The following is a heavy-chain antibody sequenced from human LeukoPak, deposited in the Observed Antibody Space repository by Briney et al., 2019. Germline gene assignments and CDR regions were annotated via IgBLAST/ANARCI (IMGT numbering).Heavy chain of an antibody. J-gene: IGHJ5*02. Sequence: GGSLRLSCAASGFTFSRYGMHWLRQAPGKGLEGVAFIRYYGSNKYYADSVKGRFTISRDNSKNTLYLQMNSLRAEDTAVYYCAKGPLIRNWFDPWGQGTMVTVSS. CDR3: AKGPLIRNWFDP. D-gene: IGHD2-21*01. CDR1: GFTFSRYG. V-gene: IGHV3-30*02. CDR2: IRYYGSNK.